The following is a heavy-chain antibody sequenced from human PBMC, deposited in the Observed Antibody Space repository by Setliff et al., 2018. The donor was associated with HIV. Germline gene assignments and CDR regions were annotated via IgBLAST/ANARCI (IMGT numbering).Heavy chain of an antibody. CDR3: ARGTVLNISPSGQGYYYIDV. J-gene: IGHJ6*03. CDR2: IDNRGGT. CDR1: GGPFTNHG. Sequence: PSETLSLTCAAYGGPFTNHGWNWIRQSPGKGLEWIGEIDNRGGTNYNPSFRSLVTISVDTSKNQFSLKLSSVTAADTAVYYCARGTVLNISPSGQGYYYIDVWAKGTSVTVSS. D-gene: IGHD3-3*02. V-gene: IGHV4-34*01.